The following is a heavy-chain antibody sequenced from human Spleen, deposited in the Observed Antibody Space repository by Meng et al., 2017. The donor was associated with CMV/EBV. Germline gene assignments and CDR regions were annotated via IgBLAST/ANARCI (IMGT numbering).Heavy chain of an antibody. CDR1: GYTFTGYY. D-gene: IGHD2-21*01. V-gene: IGHV1-2*02. Sequence: ASVKVSCKASGYTFTGYYMYWVRQAPGQGLEWMGWINCNTGATKYTQKFQGRVTMTRDTSITTTYMELSRLTSDDTAVYYCARDREGDGYFDYWGQGTLVTVSS. J-gene: IGHJ4*02. CDR2: INCNTGAT. CDR3: ARDREGDGYFDY.